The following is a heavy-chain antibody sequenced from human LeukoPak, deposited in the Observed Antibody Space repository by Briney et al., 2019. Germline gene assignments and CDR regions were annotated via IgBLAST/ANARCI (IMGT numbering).Heavy chain of an antibody. D-gene: IGHD2-2*01. Sequence: GGSRRLSCVASGFTFSSYAMSWVRQAPGKGLEWVSAIGAGGKTTYYADSVKGRFTISRDNSKNTLFLQMNTLGAEDTALYYCAKDTKYSTSWSPFDYWGQGTLVTVSS. CDR3: AKDTKYSTSWSPFDY. V-gene: IGHV3-23*01. CDR2: IGAGGKTT. J-gene: IGHJ4*02. CDR1: GFTFSSYA.